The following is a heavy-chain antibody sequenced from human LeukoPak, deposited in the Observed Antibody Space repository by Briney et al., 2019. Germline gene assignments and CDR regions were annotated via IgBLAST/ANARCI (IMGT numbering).Heavy chain of an antibody. CDR3: ARGRGYSGYEDYYYYYGMDV. CDR1: GSTFSSYA. V-gene: IGHV3-64*01. J-gene: IGHJ6*02. Sequence: GGSLRLSCAASGSTFSSYAMHWVRQAPGKGLEYVSAISSNGGSIYYANSVKGRFTISRDNSKNTLYLQMGSLRAEDMAVYYCARGRGYSGYEDYYYYYGMDVWGQGTTVTVSS. CDR2: ISSNGGSI. D-gene: IGHD5-12*01.